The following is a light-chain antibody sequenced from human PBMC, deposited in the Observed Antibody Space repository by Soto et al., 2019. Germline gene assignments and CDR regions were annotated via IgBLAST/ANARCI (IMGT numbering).Light chain of an antibody. CDR2: EGS. J-gene: IGLJ1*01. CDR1: SSDVGSYNL. Sequence: QSVLTQPASVSGSPGQSITISCTGTSSDVGSYNLVSWYQQHPGKAPKLMIYEGSKRPSGVSNRFSGPESGNTASLTISGLQAEDEADYYCCSYAGSSTYVFGTGTKVT. V-gene: IGLV2-23*01. CDR3: CSYAGSSTYV.